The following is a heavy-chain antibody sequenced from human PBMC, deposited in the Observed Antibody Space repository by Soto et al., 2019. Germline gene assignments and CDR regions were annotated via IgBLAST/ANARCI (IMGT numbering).Heavy chain of an antibody. CDR1: GYSFTSYW. Sequence: PGESLKISCNGSGYSFTSYWISWVRQMPWKGLEWMGRIDPSDSYTNYSPSFQGHVTISADKSISTAYLQWSSLKASDTAMYYCARHSGSASYYYYGMDVWGQGTTVTVSS. J-gene: IGHJ6*02. CDR3: ARHSGSASYYYYGMDV. CDR2: IDPSDSYT. D-gene: IGHD3-10*01. V-gene: IGHV5-10-1*01.